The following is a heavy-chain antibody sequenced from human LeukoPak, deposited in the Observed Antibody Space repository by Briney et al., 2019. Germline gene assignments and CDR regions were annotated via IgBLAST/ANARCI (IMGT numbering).Heavy chain of an antibody. J-gene: IGHJ4*02. Sequence: GGSLRLSCAASGFTLADYAMHWVRQAPRKGLGWVSGISWNSGSIGYADSVKGRFTISRDNSKSTLYLQMNSLRAEDTAIYYCAKHLTRMSFFDYWGQGTLATVSS. CDR3: AKHLTRMSFFDY. V-gene: IGHV3-9*01. CDR1: GFTLADYA. CDR2: ISWNSGSI.